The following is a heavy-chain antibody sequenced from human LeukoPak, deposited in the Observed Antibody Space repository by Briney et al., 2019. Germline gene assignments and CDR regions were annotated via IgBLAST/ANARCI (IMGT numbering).Heavy chain of an antibody. CDR3: GRMSVDIAVATGYFRH. CDR1: GFSPSTNGMR. D-gene: IGHD5-18*01. Sequence: GPAPVKPTQTLTPTCTSSGFSPSTNGMRVNWIRQPPGKALERPARLEWDDDKFYSTSLKTRLTISKVPAKNLVVLTMCDMDRVDSASYCCGRMSVDIAVATGYFRHWGQGTLVSV. V-gene: IGHV2-70*04. CDR2: LEWDDDK. J-gene: IGHJ1*01.